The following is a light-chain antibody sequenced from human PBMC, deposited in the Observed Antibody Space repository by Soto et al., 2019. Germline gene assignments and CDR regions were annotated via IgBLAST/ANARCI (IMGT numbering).Light chain of an antibody. Sequence: QSVLTQPPSASGSSGQSVTISCTGTSSDIGAYNYVSWYQQRPGKAPKLMIFDVSKRPSGVPDRFSGSKSGNTASLTVSGLQAEDEADYYCSSNAGSNSFVFGGGTKLTVL. J-gene: IGLJ1*01. CDR1: SSDIGAYNY. CDR3: SSNAGSNSFV. CDR2: DVS. V-gene: IGLV2-8*01.